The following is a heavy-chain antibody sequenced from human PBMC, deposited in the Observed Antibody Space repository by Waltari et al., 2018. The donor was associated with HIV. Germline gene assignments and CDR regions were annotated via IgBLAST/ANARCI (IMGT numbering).Heavy chain of an antibody. J-gene: IGHJ6*02. V-gene: IGHV4-59*01. Sequence: QVQLQESGPGLVKPSETLSLTCTVSGGSISSYYWSWIRQPPGKGLEWIGYIYYSGSTNYNPSLKSRVTISVDTSKNQFSLKLGSVTAADTAVYYCARDPGSYSRGMDVWGQGTTVTVSS. CDR1: GGSISSYY. CDR2: IYYSGST. CDR3: ARDPGSYSRGMDV. D-gene: IGHD1-26*01.